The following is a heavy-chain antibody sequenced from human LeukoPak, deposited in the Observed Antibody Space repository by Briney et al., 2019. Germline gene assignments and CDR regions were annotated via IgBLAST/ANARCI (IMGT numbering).Heavy chain of an antibody. CDR2: MHADGDS. J-gene: IGHJ5*02. CDR3: ARQFWSANKWFDP. V-gene: IGHV4-4*07. D-gene: IGHD3-3*02. Sequence: SETLSLTCTVSGDSISGYFWSWIRQPAGKGLEWIGRMHADGDSNYNPSLKSRITLSFDTPENQFSLTLTSVTAADTAVYYCARQFWSANKWFDPWGQGALVTVSS. CDR1: GDSISGYF.